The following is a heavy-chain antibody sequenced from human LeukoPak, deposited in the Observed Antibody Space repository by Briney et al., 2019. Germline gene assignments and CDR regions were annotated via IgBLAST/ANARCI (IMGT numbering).Heavy chain of an antibody. CDR2: ISSTGSDT. CDR1: GFTFTTYW. J-gene: IGHJ4*02. CDR3: ARDFFVSGSYYNAGY. D-gene: IGHD3-10*01. Sequence: GGSLRLSCAASGFTFTTYWMSWVRQAPGKGLEWVSCISSTGSDTYYADSVKGRFTISRDNAKNSLYLQMNSLRAEDTAVYYCARDFFVSGSYYNAGYWGQGTLVTVSS. V-gene: IGHV3-21*01.